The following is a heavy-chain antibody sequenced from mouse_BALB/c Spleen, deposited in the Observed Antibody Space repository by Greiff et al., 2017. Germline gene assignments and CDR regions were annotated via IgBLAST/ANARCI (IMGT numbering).Heavy chain of an antibody. CDR3: AREAMDY. Sequence: EVQRVESGGGLVKPGGSLKLSCAASGFTFSSYAMSWVRQTPEKRLEWVATISSGGSYTYYPDSVNGRFTISRDNAKNTLYLQMSSLRSEDTAMYYWAREAMDYWGEGTTGTVSS. J-gene: IGHJ4*01. CDR2: ISSGGSYT. V-gene: IGHV5-9-3*01. CDR1: GFTFSSYA.